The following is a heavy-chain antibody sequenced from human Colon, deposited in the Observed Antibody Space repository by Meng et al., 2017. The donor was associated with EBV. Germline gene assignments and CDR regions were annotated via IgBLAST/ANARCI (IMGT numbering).Heavy chain of an antibody. Sequence: QVRLQESGPGLVKPSETLSLTCTVSGGSISNSYWSWIRQSPGKGLEWIGYIYYSGSTKYKPSLKSRVTISVDTSKNQFSLKLIYVTAADTAVYYCARGDLLWSSWGQGTLVTVSS. J-gene: IGHJ5*02. CDR2: IYYSGST. CDR3: ARGDLLWSS. CDR1: GGSISNSY. D-gene: IGHD2-21*02. V-gene: IGHV4-59*01.